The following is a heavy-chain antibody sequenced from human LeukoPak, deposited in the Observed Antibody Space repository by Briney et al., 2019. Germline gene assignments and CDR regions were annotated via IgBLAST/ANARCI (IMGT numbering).Heavy chain of an antibody. J-gene: IGHJ5*02. Sequence: SETLSLTCTVSGGSISSSSYYWGWIRQPPGKGLEWIGRIYYSGSTYYNPSLKSRVTISVDTSKNQFSLKLSSVTAADTAVYYCAPLPGTTGTTLFSRNWFDPWGQGTLVTVSS. CDR3: APLPGTTGTTLFSRNWFDP. V-gene: IGHV4-39*01. CDR1: GGSISSSSYY. CDR2: IYYSGST. D-gene: IGHD1-1*01.